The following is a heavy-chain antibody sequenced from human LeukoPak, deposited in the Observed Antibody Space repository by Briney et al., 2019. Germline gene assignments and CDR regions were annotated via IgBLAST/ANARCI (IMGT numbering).Heavy chain of an antibody. V-gene: IGHV4-61*02. CDR2: IYASGKT. J-gene: IGHJ5*02. D-gene: IGHD3-22*01. CDR3: ARGTDSSGYQYKGLDP. CDR1: GGSMNSGSYY. Sequence: SGTLSLTCTVSGGSMNSGSYYWSWIRQHAGEALEWIGRIYASGKTNYNSSLKSRVTISVDTSKNQFSLKLTSVTAADTAVYYCARGTDSSGYQYKGLDPWGQGTLVTVSS.